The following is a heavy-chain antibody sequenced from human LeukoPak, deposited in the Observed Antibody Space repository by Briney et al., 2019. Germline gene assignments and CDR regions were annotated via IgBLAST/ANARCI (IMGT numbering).Heavy chain of an antibody. D-gene: IGHD3-10*01. CDR2: ISGSGGST. V-gene: IGHV3-23*01. CDR3: AKDLSQGHTTMVRGADY. J-gene: IGHJ4*02. Sequence: PGGSLRLSCAASGFTFSSYGMSWVRQAPGKGLEWVSAISGSGGSTYYADSVKGRFTISRDNSKNTLYLQMNSLRAEDTAVYYCAKDLSQGHTTMVRGADYWGQGTLVTVSS. CDR1: GFTFSSYG.